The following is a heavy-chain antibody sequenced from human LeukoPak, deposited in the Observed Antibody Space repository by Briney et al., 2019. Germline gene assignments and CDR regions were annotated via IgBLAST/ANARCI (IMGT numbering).Heavy chain of an antibody. CDR1: GGSISSGSYY. D-gene: IGHD3-22*01. J-gene: IGHJ2*01. CDR3: ARVSYYYDSGGYFDL. V-gene: IGHV4-61*02. CDR2: IYTSGST. Sequence: SETLSLTCTVSGGSISSGSYYWSWIRQPAGKGLEWIGRIYTSGSTNYNPSLKSRVTISVDTSKNQFSLKLSSVTAADTAVYYCARVSYYYDSGGYFDLWGRGTLVTVSS.